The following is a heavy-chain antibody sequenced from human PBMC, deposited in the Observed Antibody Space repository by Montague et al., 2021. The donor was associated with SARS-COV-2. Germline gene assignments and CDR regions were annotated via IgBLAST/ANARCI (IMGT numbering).Heavy chain of an antibody. Sequence: SLRLSCAASGFTFSSYAMHWVRQAPGKGLEWVAVISYDGSNEYYXDSVKGRFTISRDNSKNTLYLQMNSLRAEDTAVYYCARDNYDYVWGSYRYIYWGQGTLVTVSS. CDR1: GFTFSSYA. D-gene: IGHD3-16*02. CDR3: ARDNYDYVWGSYRYIY. V-gene: IGHV3-30*04. J-gene: IGHJ4*02. CDR2: ISYDGSNE.